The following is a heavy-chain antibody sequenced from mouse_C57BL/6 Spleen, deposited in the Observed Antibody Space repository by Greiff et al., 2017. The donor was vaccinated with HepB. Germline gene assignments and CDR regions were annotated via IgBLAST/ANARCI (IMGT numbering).Heavy chain of an antibody. CDR3: ARRCHYYGSSPHYFDY. CDR2: INPGSGGT. CDR1: GYAFTNYL. V-gene: IGHV1-54*01. J-gene: IGHJ2*01. Sequence: VQLQQSGAELVRPGTSVKVSCKASGYAFTNYLIEWVKQRPGQGLEWIGVINPGSGGTNYNEKFKGKATLTADKFSSTAYMQLSRLTSEDSAVYFCARRCHYYGSSPHYFDYWGQGTTLTVSS. D-gene: IGHD1-1*01.